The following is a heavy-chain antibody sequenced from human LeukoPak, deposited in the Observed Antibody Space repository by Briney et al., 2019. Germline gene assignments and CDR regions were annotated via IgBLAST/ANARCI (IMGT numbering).Heavy chain of an antibody. D-gene: IGHD3-22*01. CDR1: GYTFTGFH. V-gene: IGHV1-2*02. CDR2: INPNSGDT. Sequence: ASVKVSCKASGYTFTGFHMQWVRQAPGQGLEWMGWINPNSGDTKYAQKFQGRVTMTRDTSISTAYMELSRLRSDDTAVYYCARDPGSGYYSNNFDYWGQGTLVTVSS. CDR3: ARDPGSGYYSNNFDY. J-gene: IGHJ4*02.